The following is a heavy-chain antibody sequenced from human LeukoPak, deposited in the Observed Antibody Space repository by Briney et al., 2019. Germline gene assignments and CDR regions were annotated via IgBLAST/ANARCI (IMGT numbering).Heavy chain of an antibody. D-gene: IGHD3-22*01. Sequence: SETLSLTCAVYGGSFSGYYWSWIRQPPGKGLEWIGEINHSGSTNYNPSLKSRVTTSVDTSKNQFSLKLSSVTAADTAVYFCARGHPTDYYDSSGFYYVFDYWGQGTLVTVSS. V-gene: IGHV4-34*01. CDR3: ARGHPTDYYDSSGFYYVFDY. CDR2: INHSGST. CDR1: GGSFSGYY. J-gene: IGHJ4*02.